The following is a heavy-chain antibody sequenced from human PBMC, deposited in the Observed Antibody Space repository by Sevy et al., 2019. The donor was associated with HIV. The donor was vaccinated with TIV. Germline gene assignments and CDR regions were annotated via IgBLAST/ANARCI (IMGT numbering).Heavy chain of an antibody. J-gene: IGHJ6*03. D-gene: IGHD6-13*01. Sequence: ASVKVSCKASGYTFTGYYMHWVRQAPGQGLEWMGWINPNSGGTNYAQKFQGRVTMTRDTSISTAYMELSRLRSDDTAVYYCASGRNSSSWYRSPYYYYMDVWGKGTTVTVSS. CDR2: INPNSGGT. CDR1: GYTFTGYY. CDR3: ASGRNSSSWYRSPYYYYMDV. V-gene: IGHV1-2*02.